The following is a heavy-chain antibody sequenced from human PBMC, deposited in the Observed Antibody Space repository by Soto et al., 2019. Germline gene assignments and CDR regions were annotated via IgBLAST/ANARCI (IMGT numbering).Heavy chain of an antibody. CDR1: GGTFSSFG. CDR2: IIPVFGRP. V-gene: IGHV1-69*13. D-gene: IGHD5-12*01. Sequence: SVKVSCKASGGTFSSFGISWVRQAPGQGLEWMGGIIPVFGRPNYAQRFRGRLTITADESTNTGYMELIDLTSEDTAVYYCAREASGYDFWGQGTQVTVSS. CDR3: AREASGYDF. J-gene: IGHJ4*02.